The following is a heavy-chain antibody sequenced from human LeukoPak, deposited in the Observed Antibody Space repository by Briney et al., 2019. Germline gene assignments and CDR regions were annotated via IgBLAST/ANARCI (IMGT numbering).Heavy chain of an antibody. CDR3: ARGSGVVPAAIPFDY. CDR2: VHSNGDT. V-gene: IGHV4-59*12. CDR1: GGSISDYY. J-gene: IGHJ4*02. Sequence: PSETLSLTCIISGGSISDYYWGWIRQPPGKGLEWIGYVHSNGDTDYNPSLRSRLTILLDTSKNQFSLKLSSVTAADTAVYYCARGSGVVPAAIPFDYWGQGTLVTVSS. D-gene: IGHD2-2*01.